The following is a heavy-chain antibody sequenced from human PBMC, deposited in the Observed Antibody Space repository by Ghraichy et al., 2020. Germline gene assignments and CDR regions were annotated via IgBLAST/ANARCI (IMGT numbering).Heavy chain of an antibody. D-gene: IGHD6-19*01. CDR1: GESFGYTFISSA. Sequence: ASVKVSCKASGESFGYTFISSAMHWMRQAPGQRLEWMGWINPDNGDTKYSQKFQGRVTITGDTSASTIYMELSGLRSEDTAVYYCACRLGLAVAGLDFWGQGTLVTVSS. CDR3: ACRLGLAVAGLDF. V-gene: IGHV1-3*01. J-gene: IGHJ4*02. CDR2: INPDNGDT.